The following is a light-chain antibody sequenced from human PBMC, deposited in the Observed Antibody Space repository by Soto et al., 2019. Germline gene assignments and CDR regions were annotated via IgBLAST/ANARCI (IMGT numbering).Light chain of an antibody. CDR2: EVY. V-gene: IGLV2-8*01. J-gene: IGLJ2*01. CDR1: DSDVGGYNF. CDR3: SSYAASDNFVI. Sequence: QSALTQPPSASGSPGQSVTISCTGTDSDVGGYNFVSWYQQHPGRAPKLMIYEVYQRPSGVPDRFSGSKSGNTASLTVSGLQAEDEANYYCSSYAASDNFVIFXGGTKVTVL.